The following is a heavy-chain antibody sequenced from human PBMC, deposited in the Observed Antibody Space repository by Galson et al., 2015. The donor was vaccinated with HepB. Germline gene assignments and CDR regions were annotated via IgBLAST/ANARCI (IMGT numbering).Heavy chain of an antibody. D-gene: IGHD4-17*01. Sequence: SLRLSCAASGFTFSSYAMHWVRQAPGKGLEWVAAIWYDGINKYYADSVKGRFTISRDNSKNTLYLQMNSLRAEDTAVYYCATLWVTKTFDIWGQGTMVTVSS. CDR1: GFTFSSYA. CDR3: ATLWVTKTFDI. J-gene: IGHJ3*02. CDR2: IWYDGINK. V-gene: IGHV3-33*08.